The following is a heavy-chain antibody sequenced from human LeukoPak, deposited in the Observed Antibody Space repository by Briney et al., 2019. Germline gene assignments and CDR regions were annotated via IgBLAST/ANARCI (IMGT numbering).Heavy chain of an antibody. CDR1: GFTFSSDA. Sequence: GGSLRLSCAASGFTFSSDALSWVRQAPGKGLEWVSLISASGGRTDYADSVKGRFTISRDNSKNTLYLQMNSLKPEDTAVYYCAKHIRTNVWFFDFWGRGALVTVSS. CDR3: AKHIRTNVWFFDF. J-gene: IGHJ4*02. D-gene: IGHD3-9*01. CDR2: ISASGGRT. V-gene: IGHV3-23*01.